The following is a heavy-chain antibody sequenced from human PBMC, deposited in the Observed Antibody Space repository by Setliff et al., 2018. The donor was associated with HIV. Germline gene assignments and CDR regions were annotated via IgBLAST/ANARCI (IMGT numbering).Heavy chain of an antibody. J-gene: IGHJ4*02. D-gene: IGHD2-8*01. CDR3: ARESPDGLDY. CDR2: IYSNGNT. Sequence: PSETLSLTCTFSFCSISSRSYYGSWLRQPAGKGLEWIFLIYSNGNTDYNPSLKSRVTISEDTSRNQLSLKVNSVTAADTAMYFCARESPDGLDYWGQG. V-gene: IGHV4-61*02. CDR1: FCSISSRSYY.